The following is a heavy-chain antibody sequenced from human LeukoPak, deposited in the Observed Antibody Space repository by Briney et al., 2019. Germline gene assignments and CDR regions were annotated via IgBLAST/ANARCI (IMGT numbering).Heavy chain of an antibody. CDR2: IKQDGREK. CDR3: ARRRCSSTSCFFDY. V-gene: IGHV3-7*01. J-gene: IGHJ4*02. D-gene: IGHD2-2*01. CDR1: GGSFSGYY. Sequence: ETLSLTCAVYGGSFSGYYWSWVRQAPGMGLEWVAKIKQDGREKYYVDSVKGRFTISRDNAKNSLYMQMNSLRAEDTAVFYCARRRCSSTSCFFDYWGQGTLVTVSS.